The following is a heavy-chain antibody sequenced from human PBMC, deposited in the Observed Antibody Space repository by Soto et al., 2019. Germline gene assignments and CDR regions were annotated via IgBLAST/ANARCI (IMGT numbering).Heavy chain of an antibody. J-gene: IGHJ4*02. D-gene: IGHD5-12*01. CDR1: DKNIITGRYT. V-gene: IGHV4-30-2*01. Sequence: PSETQSHTSNFSDKNIITGRYTWAWIRQPPGKALEWIGHTYHSGNPYYNPSLKSRVTISVDTSERHSFLRLSSVTAADTAVYYCARHRYSGYDFDFWGQGTLVTVSS. CDR3: ARHRYSGYDFDF. CDR2: TYHSGNP.